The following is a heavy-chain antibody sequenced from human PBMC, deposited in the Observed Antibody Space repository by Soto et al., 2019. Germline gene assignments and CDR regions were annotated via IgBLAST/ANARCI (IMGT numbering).Heavy chain of an antibody. CDR1: SGPDRSHN. V-gene: IGHV4-59*08. J-gene: IGHJ6*02. CDR2: VYYTGDT. D-gene: IGHD4-17*01. CDR3: VRQGIDYLHGLVDV. Sequence: SETLSLTCTVSSGPDRSHNWGWIRQPPGRGLEWIGYVYYTGDTAYNPSLRGRVTISADTSTNDISLTLNSVTAADTAVYYCVRQGIDYLHGLVDVWGQGTTVTASS.